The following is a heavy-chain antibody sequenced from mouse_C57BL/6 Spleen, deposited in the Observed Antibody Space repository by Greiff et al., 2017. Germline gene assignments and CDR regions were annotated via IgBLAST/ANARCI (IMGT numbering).Heavy chain of an antibody. V-gene: IGHV5-9-1*02. CDR3: TREWVNYYGSSYFDY. CDR1: GFTFSSYA. J-gene: IGHJ2*01. CDR2: ISSGGDYI. D-gene: IGHD1-1*01. Sequence: EVQLVESGEGLVKPGGSLKLSCAASGFTFSSYAMSWVRQTPEKRLEWVAYISSGGDYIYYADTVKGRFTISRDNARNTLYLQMSSLKSEDTAMYYCTREWVNYYGSSYFDYWGQGTTLTVSS.